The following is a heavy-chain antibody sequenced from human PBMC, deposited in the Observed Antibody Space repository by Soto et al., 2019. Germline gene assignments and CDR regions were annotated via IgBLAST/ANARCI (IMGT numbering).Heavy chain of an antibody. CDR2: ISAYNGNT. Sequence: QVQLVQSGAEVKKPGDSVKVSCKASGYTFTSYGIRWVRKAPGQGREWIGWISAYNGNTNYAQKLQGRVTMTTYTSTSTAYMELRSMRSDDTAVYYCASVYAYSNQYDYYSDMDVWGKGTPVTVSS. D-gene: IGHD4-4*01. V-gene: IGHV1-18*01. CDR3: ASVYAYSNQYDYYSDMDV. J-gene: IGHJ6*03. CDR1: GYTFTSYG.